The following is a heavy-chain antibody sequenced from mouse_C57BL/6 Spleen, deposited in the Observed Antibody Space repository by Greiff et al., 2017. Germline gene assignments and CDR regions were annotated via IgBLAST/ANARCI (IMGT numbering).Heavy chain of an antibody. CDR3: LAYYSNYDWYFDV. CDR1: GFTFSNYW. CDR2: IRLKSDNYAT. J-gene: IGHJ1*03. Sequence: EVKVEESGGGLVQPGGSMKLSCVASGFTFSNYWMNWVRQSPEKGLEWVAQIRLKSDNYATHYAESVKGRFTISRDDSKSSVYLQMNNLRAEDTGIYYCLAYYSNYDWYFDVWGTGTTVTVSS. V-gene: IGHV6-3*01. D-gene: IGHD2-5*01.